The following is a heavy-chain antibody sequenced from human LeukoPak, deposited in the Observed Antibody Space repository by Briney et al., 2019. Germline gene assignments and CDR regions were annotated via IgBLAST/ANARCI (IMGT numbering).Heavy chain of an antibody. J-gene: IGHJ4*02. CDR1: GLPFSSYE. Sequence: PGGSLRLSCTASGLPFSSYEMNWVRQAPGKGLEWISYISSRGTTIYYADSVKGRFTISRDNAENSLYLQMNSLRAEDTAVYYCARDQGATLVRGVTPYLDYWGQGTLVSVSS. CDR3: ARDQGATLVRGVTPYLDY. CDR2: ISSRGTTI. V-gene: IGHV3-48*03. D-gene: IGHD3-10*01.